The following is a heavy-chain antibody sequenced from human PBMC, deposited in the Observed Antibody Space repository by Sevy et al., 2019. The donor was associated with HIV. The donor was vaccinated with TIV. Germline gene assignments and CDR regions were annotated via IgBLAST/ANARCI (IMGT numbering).Heavy chain of an antibody. CDR2: ISNSGSTI. CDR3: VKAALETCYGARCYWFDY. CDR1: GFTFSDYY. V-gene: IGHV3-11*01. J-gene: IGHJ4*02. D-gene: IGHD3-9*01. Sequence: GGSLRLSCAASGFTFSDYYMTWIRQAPGKGLEWVSYISNSGSTIYYADSVKGRFTISRDNAKNSLYLQMNSLRAEDTAVYFCVKAALETCYGARCYWFDYWGQGTPVTVSS.